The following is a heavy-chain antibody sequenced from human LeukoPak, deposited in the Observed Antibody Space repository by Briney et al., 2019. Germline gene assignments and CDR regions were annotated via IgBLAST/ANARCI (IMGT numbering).Heavy chain of an antibody. CDR2: ISSSSSYI. CDR3: ARDESGSYYDFWSGYYTGNWFDP. V-gene: IGHV3-21*01. CDR1: GFTFSSYS. J-gene: IGHJ5*02. D-gene: IGHD3-3*01. Sequence: GGSLRLSCAASGFTFSSYSMNWVRQAPGKGLEWVSSISSSSSYIYYADSVKGRFTISRDNAKNSLYLQMNSLRAEDTAVYYCARDESGSYYDFWSGYYTGNWFDPWGQGTLVTVSS.